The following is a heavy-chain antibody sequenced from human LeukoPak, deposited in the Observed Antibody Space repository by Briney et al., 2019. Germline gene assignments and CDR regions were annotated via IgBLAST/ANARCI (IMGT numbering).Heavy chain of an antibody. CDR3: ARGTTDIVAEISDAFDI. CDR2: ISYDAINK. Sequence: GRSLRLSCAASGFTFSAFAMHWAREAPGKGLEWVAAISYDAINKYCAVSVRGRFTISRDNSRNTLFLQMNSLRADDTAVYYCARGTTDIVAEISDAFDIWGQGTVVTVCS. D-gene: IGHD5-12*01. CDR1: GFTFSAFA. V-gene: IGHV3-30-3*01. J-gene: IGHJ3*02.